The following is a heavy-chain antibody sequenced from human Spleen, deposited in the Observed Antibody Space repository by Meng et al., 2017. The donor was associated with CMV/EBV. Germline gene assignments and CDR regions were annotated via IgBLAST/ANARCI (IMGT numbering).Heavy chain of an antibody. CDR1: GGSFSGYY. V-gene: IGHV4-34*01. D-gene: IGHD4-17*01. Sequence: GSLRLSCAVYGGSFSGYYWSWIRQPPGKGLEWIGEINHSGSTNYNPSLKSRVTISVDTSKNQFSLKLSSVTAADTAVYYCAGHLRYFVYWGQGTLVTVSS. CDR2: INHSGST. J-gene: IGHJ4*02. CDR3: AGHLRYFVY.